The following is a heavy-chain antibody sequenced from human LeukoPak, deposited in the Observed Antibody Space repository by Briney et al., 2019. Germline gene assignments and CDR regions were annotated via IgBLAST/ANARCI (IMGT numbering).Heavy chain of an antibody. CDR2: IRSSGSTI. V-gene: IGHV3-11*01. D-gene: IGHD6-6*01. Sequence: GGSLRLSCAASGFTFSDYYMSWIRQAPGKGLEWVSYIRSSGSTIYYADSVRGRFNISRDNAKTSLYLQMNSLRAEDTAVYYCARAEYSSPRGYWGQGTLVTVSS. J-gene: IGHJ4*02. CDR1: GFTFSDYY. CDR3: ARAEYSSPRGY.